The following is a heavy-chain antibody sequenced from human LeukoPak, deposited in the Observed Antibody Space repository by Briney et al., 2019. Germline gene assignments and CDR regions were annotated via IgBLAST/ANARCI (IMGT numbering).Heavy chain of an antibody. V-gene: IGHV4-39*01. CDR3: ARERYYYDSSSEGNY. CDR1: GGSISSSSYY. CDR2: IYYSGNT. Sequence: SETLSLTCTVPGGSISSSSYYWGWIRQPPGKGLEWIGSIYYSGNTYYNPSLKSRVTISVDTSKNQFSLKLSSVTAADTAVYYCARERYYYDSSSEGNYWGQGTLVTVSS. J-gene: IGHJ4*02. D-gene: IGHD3-22*01.